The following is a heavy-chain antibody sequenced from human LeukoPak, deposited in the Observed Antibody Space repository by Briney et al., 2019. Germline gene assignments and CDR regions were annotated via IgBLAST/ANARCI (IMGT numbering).Heavy chain of an antibody. CDR2: ISGGDGRT. V-gene: IGHV3-23*01. J-gene: IGHJ4*02. Sequence: GGSLRLSCATSGISFSTSGFTWVRQAPGKGLEWVSGISGGDGRTYYADSVRGRFTITRDNSKKTVDLQMNSLRAEDTAVYYCAWGWLQPFNYWGQGTLVTVSS. CDR1: GISFSTSG. CDR3: AWGWLQPFNY. D-gene: IGHD5-24*01.